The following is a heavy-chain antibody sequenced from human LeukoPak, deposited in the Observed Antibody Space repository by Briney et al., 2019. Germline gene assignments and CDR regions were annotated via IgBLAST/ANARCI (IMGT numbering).Heavy chain of an antibody. CDR1: GFVLSGYW. CDR3: ARTDAFDI. Sequence: GGSLRLSCAASGFVLSGYWMSWVRQAPGKGLEWVANIKQDGSEKYYVDSVKGRFTISRDNAKNSLYLQVNSLRAEDTAMYYCARTDAFDIWGQGTLVTVSS. V-gene: IGHV3-7*01. J-gene: IGHJ3*02. CDR2: IKQDGSEK.